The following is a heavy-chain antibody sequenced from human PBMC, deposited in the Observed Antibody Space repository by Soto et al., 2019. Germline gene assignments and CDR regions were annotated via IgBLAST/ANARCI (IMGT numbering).Heavy chain of an antibody. D-gene: IGHD6-13*01. CDR3: ARGVSSSWYTLDY. CDR2: IYYSGST. V-gene: IGHV4-59*01. Sequence: QVQLQESGPGLVKPSETLSLTCTVSGGSISSYYWSWIRQPPGKGLEWIGYIYYSGSTNYNPSLKSRVTISVDTSKNQFSLKLSSVTAADTAVYYCARGVSSSWYTLDYWGQGTLVTVSS. J-gene: IGHJ4*02. CDR1: GGSISSYY.